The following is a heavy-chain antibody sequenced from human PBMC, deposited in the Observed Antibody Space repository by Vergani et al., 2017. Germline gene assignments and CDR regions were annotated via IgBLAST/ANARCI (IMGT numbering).Heavy chain of an antibody. CDR2: IIPVFGTT. CDR3: AKTGMTTATYYGMDV. CDR1: GGIVSNYA. D-gene: IGHD4-11*01. Sequence: QVQLVQSGAEVKKPGSSVKVSCKASGGIVSNYAITWVRQAPGHGLEWLGRIIPVFGTTDYGQRFQGRVTITADESTSTAYMELSSLTSEDAAMYYCAKTGMTTATYYGMDVWGQGTTVTVSS. V-gene: IGHV1-69*13. J-gene: IGHJ6*02.